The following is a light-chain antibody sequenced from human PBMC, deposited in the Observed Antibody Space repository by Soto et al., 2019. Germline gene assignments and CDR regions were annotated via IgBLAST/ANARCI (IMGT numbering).Light chain of an antibody. J-gene: IGKJ5*01. V-gene: IGKV1-39*01. Sequence: DIQMTQSPSSLSASVGDRVTITCRASQSIINYLNWYQQKPGKAPRLLIYGASSLQSGVPSRFSGSGSGTDFTLTISCLQSEDFATYYCQQYYSNVPITFGQGTRLEIK. CDR1: QSIINY. CDR2: GAS. CDR3: QQYYSNVPIT.